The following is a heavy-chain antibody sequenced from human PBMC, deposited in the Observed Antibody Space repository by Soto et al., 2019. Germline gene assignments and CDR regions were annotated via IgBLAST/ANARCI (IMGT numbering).Heavy chain of an antibody. D-gene: IGHD1-26*01. V-gene: IGHV3-30*18. CDR2: MSYDGSNE. CDR3: AKDGSHNFDY. Sequence: QVQLVESGGGVVQPGRSLRLSCAASGFTFSHYAMHWVRQAPGKGLEWVALMSYDGSNEYYADSVKGRFTISRDNSKNTLDLQMNSLRAEDTAVYYCAKDGSHNFDYWGQGPLVTVSA. CDR1: GFTFSHYA. J-gene: IGHJ4*02.